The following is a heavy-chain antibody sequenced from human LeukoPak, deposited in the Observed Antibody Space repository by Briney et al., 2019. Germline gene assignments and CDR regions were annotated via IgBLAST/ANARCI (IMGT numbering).Heavy chain of an antibody. J-gene: IGHJ3*02. V-gene: IGHV3-66*02. CDR2: LYSAGST. CDR3: ARLYESSAYGAFDI. CDR1: GFSVSSSY. Sequence: GGSLRLSCAASGFSVSSSYMGWVRQASGKGLEWVSVLYSAGSTFYPDSVKGRFTISRDNSQNMLLLQMDSLRAEDTAVYYCARLYESSAYGAFDIWGQGTLVTVSP. D-gene: IGHD3-22*01.